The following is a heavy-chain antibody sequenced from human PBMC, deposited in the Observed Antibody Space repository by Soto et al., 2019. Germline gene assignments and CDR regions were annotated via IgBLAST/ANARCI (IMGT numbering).Heavy chain of an antibody. CDR3: ARADYGRNWFDP. CDR1: GYTFTTHG. CDR2: ISAYNGNT. Sequence: GASVKVSCKPSGYTFTTHGVSWVRQAPGQGLEWMGWISAYNGNTNYAQKLQGRVTISVDTSKNQFSLKLRSVTAADTAVYYCARADYGRNWFDPWGQGSLVTVSS. V-gene: IGHV1-18*04. J-gene: IGHJ5*02. D-gene: IGHD4-17*01.